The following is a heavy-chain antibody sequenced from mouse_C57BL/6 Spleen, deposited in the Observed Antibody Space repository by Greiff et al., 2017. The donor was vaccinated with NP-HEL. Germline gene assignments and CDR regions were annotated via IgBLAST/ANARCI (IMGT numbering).Heavy chain of an antibody. D-gene: IGHD2-4*01. CDR3: ASPLYYDYDRTDAMDY. CDR2: IWSGGST. V-gene: IGHV2-4*01. Sequence: QVQLKQSGPGLVQPSQSLSITCTVSGFSLTSYGVHWVRQPPGKGLEWLGVIWSGGSTDYNAAFISRLSISKDNSKSQVFFKMNSLQADDTAIYYCASPLYYDYDRTDAMDYWGQGTSVTVSS. CDR1: GFSLTSYG. J-gene: IGHJ4*01.